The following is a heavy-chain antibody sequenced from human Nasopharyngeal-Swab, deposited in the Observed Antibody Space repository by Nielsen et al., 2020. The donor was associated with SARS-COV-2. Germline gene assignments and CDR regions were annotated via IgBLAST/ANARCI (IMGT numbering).Heavy chain of an antibody. CDR3: ARPHYVWGSYRSIGAFDI. Sequence: GGSLRLSCAASGFTFSSYGMHWVRQAPGKGLEWVAVISYDGSNKYYADSVKGRFTISRDNAKNTLYLQMNSLRAEDTAVYYCARPHYVWGSYRSIGAFDIWGQGTMVTVSS. CDR2: ISYDGSNK. D-gene: IGHD3-16*02. V-gene: IGHV3-30*03. CDR1: GFTFSSYG. J-gene: IGHJ3*02.